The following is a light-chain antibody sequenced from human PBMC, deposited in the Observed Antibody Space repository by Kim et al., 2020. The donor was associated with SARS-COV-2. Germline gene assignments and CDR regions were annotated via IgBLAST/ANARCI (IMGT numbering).Light chain of an antibody. Sequence: PGETATLSCRASQSLSTNLAWYQQKPGQPPRLIMYGASIRPTGIPARFSGSGSGMEFTLTISSLQSDDFAVYYCQQYTNWLLFTFGGGTKVDIK. J-gene: IGKJ4*01. CDR2: GAS. V-gene: IGKV3-15*01. CDR1: QSLSTN. CDR3: QQYTNWLLFT.